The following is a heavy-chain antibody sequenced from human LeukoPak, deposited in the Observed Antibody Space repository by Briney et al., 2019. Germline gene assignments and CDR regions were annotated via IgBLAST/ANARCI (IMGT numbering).Heavy chain of an antibody. J-gene: IGHJ4*02. CDR2: VSSSSTYI. Sequence: TGGSLRLSCAASGFTFVSYSMNWVRQATGKGLEWVSSVSSSSTYIYYADSVKGRFTISRDNAKNSVYLQMNSLRAEDTAVYYCARDWSSNLDYWGQGTLVTVSS. D-gene: IGHD4-11*01. CDR1: GFTFVSYS. CDR3: ARDWSSNLDY. V-gene: IGHV3-21*01.